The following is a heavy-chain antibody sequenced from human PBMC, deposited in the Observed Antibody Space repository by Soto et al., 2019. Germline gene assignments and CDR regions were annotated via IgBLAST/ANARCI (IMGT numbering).Heavy chain of an antibody. CDR3: AREGVAPYYYYGMDV. Sequence: PRPPVKVSCKASGYTFTSYYMHWVRQAPGQGLEWTGIINPSGGSTSYAQKFQGRVTMTRDTSTSTVYMELSSLRSDDTAVYYCAREGVAPYYYYGMDVWGQGTPVTVSS. D-gene: IGHD5-12*01. CDR1: GYTFTSYY. V-gene: IGHV1-46*01. J-gene: IGHJ6*02. CDR2: INPSGGST.